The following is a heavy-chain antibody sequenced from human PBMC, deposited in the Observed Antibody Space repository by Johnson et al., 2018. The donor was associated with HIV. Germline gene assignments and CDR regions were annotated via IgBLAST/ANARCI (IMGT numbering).Heavy chain of an antibody. D-gene: IGHD2-21*01. Sequence: EVQLVESGGGLVQPGGSLRLSCAASGFTVSSNYMTWVRQAPGKGLEWVSDISSYGSTKYYADSVKGRFTISRDNSKNTLYLQMNSLRAEDTAVYYCARGGGCGGDCYSGYDAFDIWGQGTMVTVSS. V-gene: IGHV3-66*02. J-gene: IGHJ3*02. CDR3: ARGGGCGGDCYSGYDAFDI. CDR1: GFTVSSNY. CDR2: ISSYGSTK.